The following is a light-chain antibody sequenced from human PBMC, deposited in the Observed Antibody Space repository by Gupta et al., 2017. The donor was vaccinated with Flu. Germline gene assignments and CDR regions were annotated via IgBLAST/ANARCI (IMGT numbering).Light chain of an antibody. V-gene: IGLV2-8*01. CDR3: SSYTGSNNLV. J-gene: IGLJ2*01. CDR1: SSYVGGYNY. CDR2: EVS. Sequence: QSALTQPPSVSVSPGQSVTISCTGTSSYVGGYNYVSWYQQHPGKAPKLMIYEVSKRPSGVPDRFSGSKSGNTASLTVSGLQAEDEADYYCSSYTGSNNLVFGGGTKLTVV.